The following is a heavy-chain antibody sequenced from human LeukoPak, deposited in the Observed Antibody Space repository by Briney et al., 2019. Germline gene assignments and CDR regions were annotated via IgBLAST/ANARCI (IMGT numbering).Heavy chain of an antibody. CDR2: ISSSSSYI. CDR3: ARAPTVTTGD. CDR1: GFTFSSYA. D-gene: IGHD4-11*01. V-gene: IGHV3-21*01. Sequence: GGPLRLSCAASGFTFSSYAMNWVRQAPGKGLEWVSSISSSSSYIYYADSVKGRFTISRDNAKNSLYLQMNSLRAEDTAVYYCARAPTVTTGDWGQGTLVTVSS. J-gene: IGHJ4*02.